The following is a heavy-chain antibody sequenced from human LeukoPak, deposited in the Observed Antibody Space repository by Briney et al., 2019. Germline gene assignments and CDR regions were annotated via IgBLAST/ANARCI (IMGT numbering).Heavy chain of an antibody. CDR2: ISGSGGST. CDR1: GFTFSSYS. J-gene: IGHJ6*02. Sequence: GSLRLSCATSGFTFSSYSISRVRQAPGEGLELVSGISGSGGSTYYADSVKGRFTISRDNSKNTLYLQMNSLRAEDTAVYYCAKDIVGEYYYYYGMDVWGQGTTVTVSS. D-gene: IGHD2-15*01. CDR3: AKDIVGEYYYYYGMDV. V-gene: IGHV3-23*01.